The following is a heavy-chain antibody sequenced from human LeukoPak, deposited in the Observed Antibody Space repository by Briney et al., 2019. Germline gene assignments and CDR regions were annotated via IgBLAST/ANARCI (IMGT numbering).Heavy chain of an antibody. CDR1: GFTFSSYG. CDR2: ISYDGSNK. V-gene: IGHV3-30*18. CDR3: AKDRFSVVPAAILHFDY. J-gene: IGHJ4*02. Sequence: GSLRLSCAASGFTFSSYGMHWVRQAPGKGLEWVAVISYDGSNKYYADSVKGRFTISRDNSKNTLYLQMNSLSAEDTAVYYCAKDRFSVVPAAILHFDYWGQGTLVTVSS. D-gene: IGHD2-2*01.